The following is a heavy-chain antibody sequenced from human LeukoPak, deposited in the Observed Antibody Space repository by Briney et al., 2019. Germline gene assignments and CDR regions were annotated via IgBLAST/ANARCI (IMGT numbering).Heavy chain of an antibody. CDR1: EFSVGSNY. CDR2: IYYSGSA. CDR3: AREARYCSGGNCYDKHFYYYYYMDV. J-gene: IGHJ6*03. Sequence: GSLRLSCAASEFSVGSNYMTWVRQPPGKGLECIGLIYYSGSAYYNPSLKSRVTISVDTSKNQFSLKLSSVTAADTAVYYCAREARYCSGGNCYDKHFYYYYYMDVWGKGTTVTVSS. D-gene: IGHD2-15*01. V-gene: IGHV4-59*02.